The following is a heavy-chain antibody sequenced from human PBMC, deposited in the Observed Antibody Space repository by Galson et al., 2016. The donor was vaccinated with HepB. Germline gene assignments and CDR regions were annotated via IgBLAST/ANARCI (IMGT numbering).Heavy chain of an antibody. CDR1: GGSISSGSYF. V-gene: IGHV4-61*02. D-gene: IGHD3-10*01. Sequence: TLSLTCTVSGGSISSGSYFCNWIRQPAGKGLEWIGSMFTSGNSNYNPSLKSRVTISLDTSKNQFFLKMSSVTAADRAVYYCAVWFGDVNYWGQGILVTVSS. J-gene: IGHJ4*02. CDR2: MFTSGNS. CDR3: AVWFGDVNY.